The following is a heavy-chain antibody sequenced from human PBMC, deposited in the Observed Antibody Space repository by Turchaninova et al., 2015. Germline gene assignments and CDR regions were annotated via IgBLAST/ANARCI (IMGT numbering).Heavy chain of an antibody. CDR2: IRHDGSTT. CDR3: ARGPAYYDVLTAYPLIDY. Sequence: QVQLVGSGGGVVQPGKSLRLSCAASGFTFSNFAMPWVRQAPGKGLEWVAIIRHDGSTTYYADSVKGRFTISRDNSKNTLYLQLNSLRAEDTALYYCARGPAYYDVLTAYPLIDYWGQGTLVTVSS. D-gene: IGHD3-9*01. CDR1: GFTFSNFA. V-gene: IGHV3-33*01. J-gene: IGHJ4*02.